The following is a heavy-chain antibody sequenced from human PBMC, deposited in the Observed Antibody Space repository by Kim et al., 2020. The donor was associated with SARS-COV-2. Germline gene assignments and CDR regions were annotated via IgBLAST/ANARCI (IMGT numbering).Heavy chain of an antibody. CDR1: GGTFSSYA. D-gene: IGHD6-19*01. V-gene: IGHV1-69*13. CDR3: AGVTAREVAGGLYYFDY. J-gene: IGHJ4*02. CDR2: IIPIFGTA. Sequence: SVKVSCKASGGTFSSYAISWVRQAPGQGLEWMGGIIPIFGTANYAQKFQGRVTITADESTSTAYMELSSLRSEDTAVYYCAGVTAREVAGGLYYFDYWGQGTLVTVSS.